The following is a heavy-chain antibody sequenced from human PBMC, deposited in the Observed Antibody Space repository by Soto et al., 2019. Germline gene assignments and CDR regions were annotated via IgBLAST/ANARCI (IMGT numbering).Heavy chain of an antibody. J-gene: IGHJ4*02. V-gene: IGHV3-15*01. CDR3: TTDGHFDY. Sequence: EVQLVESGGGLVKPGGSLRLSCAASDFAFNGAWMSWVRQAPGKGLEWVGRIKSKTDGETTDYAAPVKGRFTISRDDSRNTLFLQMNSLKTDDTAVYYCTTDGHFDYWGQGTLVTVSS. CDR1: DFAFNGAW. CDR2: IKSKTDGETT.